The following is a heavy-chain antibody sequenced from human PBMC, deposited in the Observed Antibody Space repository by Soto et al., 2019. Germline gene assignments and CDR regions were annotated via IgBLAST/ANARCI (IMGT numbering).Heavy chain of an antibody. CDR3: ARDLDYANYYYYYYLDV. Sequence: GGSLRLSCAASGFTFSSYSMNWVRQAPGKGLEWVSYISSSSSTIYYADSVKGRFTTSRDNAKNSLYLQMNSLRAEDTAVYYCARDLDYANYYYYYYLDVWGKGTTVTVSS. D-gene: IGHD4-17*01. J-gene: IGHJ6*03. CDR2: ISSSSSTI. CDR1: GFTFSSYS. V-gene: IGHV3-48*01.